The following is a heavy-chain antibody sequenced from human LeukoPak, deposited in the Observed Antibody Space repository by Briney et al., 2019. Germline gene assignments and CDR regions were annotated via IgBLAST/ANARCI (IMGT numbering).Heavy chain of an antibody. V-gene: IGHV3-7*01. CDR3: ARAVGSSGCDY. D-gene: IGHD3-22*01. CDR2: ISQDGSEK. Sequence: GGSLRLSFAASGFTFNNYWLTWVRQAPGKGLEWVAKISQDGSEKYYVDSVKGRFTISRDSGKNSLYLQMNSLRVEDTAVYYCARAVGSSGCDYWGQGTLVTVSS. J-gene: IGHJ4*02. CDR1: GFTFNNYW.